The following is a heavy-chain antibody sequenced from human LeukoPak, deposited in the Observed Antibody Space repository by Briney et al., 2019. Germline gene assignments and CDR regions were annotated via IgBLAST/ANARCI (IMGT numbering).Heavy chain of an antibody. CDR2: IREDGSVK. J-gene: IGHJ4*02. D-gene: IGHD1-26*01. CDR1: GFTFSDYW. Sequence: GGSLRLSCAASGFTFSDYWMNWVRQAPGKGLEWVANIREDGSVKNYVDSVKGRFTISRDNAKNTLYLQMGSLRAEDMAVYYCARSVGATTAGDYWGQGTLVTVSS. CDR3: ARSVGATTAGDY. V-gene: IGHV3-7*01.